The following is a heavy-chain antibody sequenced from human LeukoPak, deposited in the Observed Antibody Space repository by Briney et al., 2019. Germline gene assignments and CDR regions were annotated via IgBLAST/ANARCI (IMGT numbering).Heavy chain of an antibody. V-gene: IGHV1-2*06. CDR1: GYTFTGYY. CDR2: INPNSGGT. CDR3: ARDAGEVSLDYYMDV. D-gene: IGHD3-10*01. Sequence: GASVKVSCKASGYTFTGYYMHWVRQAPGQGLEWMGRINPNSGGTNYAQKFQGRVTMTRDTSISTAYMELSRLRSDDTAVYYCARDAGEVSLDYYMDVWGKGTTVTVSS. J-gene: IGHJ6*03.